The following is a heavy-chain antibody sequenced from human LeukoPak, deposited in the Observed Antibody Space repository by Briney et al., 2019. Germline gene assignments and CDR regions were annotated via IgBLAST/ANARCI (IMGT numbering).Heavy chain of an antibody. CDR2: IYYSGST. J-gene: IGHJ6*03. CDR1: GGSISSSSYY. D-gene: IGHD1-14*01. V-gene: IGHV4-39*02. Sequence: SETLSLTCTVSGGSISSSSYYWVWIRQPPGKGLEWIGSIYYSGSTYYNPSLKSRVTISVDTSKNQFSLKLSSVTAADTAVYYCAREIRPGNYYYYMDVWGKGTTVTISS. CDR3: AREIRPGNYYYYMDV.